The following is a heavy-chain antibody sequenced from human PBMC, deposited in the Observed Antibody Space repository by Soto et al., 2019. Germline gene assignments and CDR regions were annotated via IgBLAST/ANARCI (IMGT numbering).Heavy chain of an antibody. CDR3: AKEVASIAAAASDY. V-gene: IGHV3-30*18. CDR1: GFTFSNYG. Sequence: GGSLRLSCAASGFTFSNYGMHWVRQAPGKGLEWVAVISYDGSNKYYADSVKGRFTISRDNSKNTLYLQMNSLRAEDTAVYYCAKEVASIAAAASDYWGQGTLVTVSS. D-gene: IGHD6-13*01. CDR2: ISYDGSNK. J-gene: IGHJ4*02.